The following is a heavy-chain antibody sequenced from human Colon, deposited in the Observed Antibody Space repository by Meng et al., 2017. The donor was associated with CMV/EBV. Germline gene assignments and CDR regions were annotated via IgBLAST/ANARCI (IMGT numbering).Heavy chain of an antibody. CDR2: IRYDDK. V-gene: IGHV3-30*02. CDR1: FTFSKYW. J-gene: IGHJ4*02. Sequence: GESLKISCAATFTFSKYWMHWVRQAPGKGLEWVAFIRYDDKYYADSVKGRFTISRDTSKNTLYLQMDSLRAEDTAVYYCAKDRPFYGGTPYLFDYWGQGTLVTVSS. D-gene: IGHD4-23*01. CDR3: AKDRPFYGGTPYLFDY.